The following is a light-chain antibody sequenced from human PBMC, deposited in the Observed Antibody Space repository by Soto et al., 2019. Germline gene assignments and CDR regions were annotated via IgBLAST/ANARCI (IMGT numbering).Light chain of an antibody. CDR3: TSYAGSNLWV. CDR1: SSDVGGYNY. V-gene: IGLV2-8*01. J-gene: IGLJ3*02. CDR2: EVS. Sequence: QSALTQPPSASGSPGQSVTISCTGTSSDVGGYNYVSWYQQYPGKAPKLMIYEVSKRPSGVPDRSSGSKSGKTASLTVSGLHAEDADDYYCTSYAGSNLWVFGGGTKLTVL.